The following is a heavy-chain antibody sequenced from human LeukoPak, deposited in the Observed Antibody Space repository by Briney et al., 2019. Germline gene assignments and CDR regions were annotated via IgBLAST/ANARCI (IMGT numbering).Heavy chain of an antibody. CDR3: AKYYDIGEDYFDY. D-gene: IGHD3-9*01. V-gene: IGHV3-23*01. Sequence: GGSLRLPCAASGFTFSSYDMSWLRQAPGKGLEWASAISGSGGSTYYADPVKGRFTIYRDNSKNTLYLQMNRLRAEDVAVYYCAKYYDIGEDYFDYWGQGTLVTVSS. CDR2: ISGSGGST. CDR1: GFTFSSYD. J-gene: IGHJ4*02.